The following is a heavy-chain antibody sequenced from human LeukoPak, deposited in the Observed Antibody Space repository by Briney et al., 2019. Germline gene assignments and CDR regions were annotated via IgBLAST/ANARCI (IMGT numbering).Heavy chain of an antibody. J-gene: IGHJ4*02. CDR2: IDYSGST. CDR1: GGSISGYY. D-gene: IGHD2-8*01. CDR3: SRENGAFSPFGY. Sequence: PSETLSLTCTVSGGSISGYYWSWIRQPPGKGLEWIAVIDYSGSTNYDPSLKSRVTMSIDTSKNQFSLNLTSVTAADTAVYYCSRENGAFSPFGYWGQGILVTV. V-gene: IGHV4-59*12.